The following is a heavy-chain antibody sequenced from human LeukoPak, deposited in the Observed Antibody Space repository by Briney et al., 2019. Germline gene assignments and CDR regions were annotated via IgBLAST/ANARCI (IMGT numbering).Heavy chain of an antibody. J-gene: IGHJ4*02. Sequence: PGGSLRLSCVASGFGFTTHDMSWGRQAPGKGPEWVSSISGSGTGTYYTDSAKGRFTISRDTSKNTLYMQMNNLRVEDTAVYYCATSTSSRMRASDFWGQGTLVTVSS. CDR2: ISGSGTGT. CDR3: ATSTSSRMRASDF. D-gene: IGHD6-13*01. V-gene: IGHV3-23*01. CDR1: GFGFTTHD.